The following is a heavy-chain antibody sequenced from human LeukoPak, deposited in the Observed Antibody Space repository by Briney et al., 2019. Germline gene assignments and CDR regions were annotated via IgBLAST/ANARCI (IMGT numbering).Heavy chain of an antibody. V-gene: IGHV4-4*07. Sequence: PSETLSLTCTVSGGSISSYYWSWIRQPAGKGLEWIGRIYTSGSTNYNPSLKSRVTMSVDTSKNQFSLKLSSVTAADTAVYYCARVGRSLSGSHYYFDYWGQGTLVTVSS. CDR2: IYTSGST. J-gene: IGHJ4*02. D-gene: IGHD1-26*01. CDR3: ARVGRSLSGSHYYFDY. CDR1: GGSISSYY.